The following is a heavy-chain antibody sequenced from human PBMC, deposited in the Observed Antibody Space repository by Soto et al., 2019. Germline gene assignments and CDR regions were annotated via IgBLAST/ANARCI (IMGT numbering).Heavy chain of an antibody. J-gene: IGHJ5*02. Sequence: EVQLVESGGGLVQPGGSLRLSCAASGFTLSSYWMSWIRQAPVKGLEWVANINEDGSVTYYVDSVKGRFTISRDYAQNSVYLEMNNLRAEDTAVYYCARAVAAASSSWGQGTLVTVSS. CDR3: ARAVAAASSS. CDR2: INEDGSVT. V-gene: IGHV3-7*01. D-gene: IGHD2-2*01. CDR1: GFTLSSYW.